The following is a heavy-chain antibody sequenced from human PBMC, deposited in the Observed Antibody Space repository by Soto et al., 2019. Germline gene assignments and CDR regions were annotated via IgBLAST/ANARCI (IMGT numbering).Heavy chain of an antibody. CDR2: IKEDGSEK. CDR3: TRQRLRSAGACPVGHVFDF. V-gene: IGHV3-7*03. CDR1: GFTFNNYF. Sequence: GGSLRLSCAASGFTFNNYFMTWVRQAPGKALEWVAGIKEDGSEKYYADSMKGRFTISRDNAKNSMYLQVDSLRAEDTAMYYCTRQRLRSAGACPVGHVFDFWGQGTMVTVSS. D-gene: IGHD2-15*01. J-gene: IGHJ3*01.